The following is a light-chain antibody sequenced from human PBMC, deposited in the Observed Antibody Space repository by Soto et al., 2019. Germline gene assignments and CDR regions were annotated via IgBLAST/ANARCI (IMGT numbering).Light chain of an antibody. Sequence: QLTQSPSSLSASVGDRVTITCRASQGITSYLAWYQQRPGKAPGLLIYSASTLQSGVPSRFSGSGYGTDFSLNISNLQPEDFATYYCQQLYSHPLTFGGGTKVDIK. J-gene: IGKJ4*01. CDR1: QGITSY. CDR3: QQLYSHPLT. V-gene: IGKV1-9*01. CDR2: SAS.